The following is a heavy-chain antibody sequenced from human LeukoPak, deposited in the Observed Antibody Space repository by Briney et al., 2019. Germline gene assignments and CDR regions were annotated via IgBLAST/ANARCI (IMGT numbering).Heavy chain of an antibody. CDR1: GGSISSSSYY. Sequence: PSETLSLTCTVSGGSISSSSYYWGWIRQPPGKGLEWIGSIYYSGSTYYNPSLKSRVTISVDTSKNQFSLKLSSVTAADTAVYYCARGRGYYDSSGYYRYWGQGTLVTVSS. V-gene: IGHV4-39*01. J-gene: IGHJ4*02. CDR3: ARGRGYYDSSGYYRY. D-gene: IGHD3-22*01. CDR2: IYYSGST.